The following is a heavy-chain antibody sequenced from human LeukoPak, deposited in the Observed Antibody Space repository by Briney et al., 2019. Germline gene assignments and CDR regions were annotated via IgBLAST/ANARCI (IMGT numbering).Heavy chain of an antibody. CDR1: GGSISSSSYY. CDR2: IYHSGST. CDR3: ARDFTIVRGVLDY. Sequence: SETLSLTCTVSGGSISSSSYYWGWIRQPPGKGLEWIGDIYHSGSTNYNPSLKSRVTISVDKSKNQLSLKLRSVTAADTAVFYCARDFTIVRGVLDYWGPGALVTVSS. D-gene: IGHD3-10*01. J-gene: IGHJ4*02. V-gene: IGHV4-39*07.